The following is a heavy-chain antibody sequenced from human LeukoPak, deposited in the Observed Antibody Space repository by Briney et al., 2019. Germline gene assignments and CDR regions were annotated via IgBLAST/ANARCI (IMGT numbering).Heavy chain of an antibody. D-gene: IGHD6-19*01. CDR3: VSSSGRQHHDAFDI. CDR2: IWYDASNK. V-gene: IGHV3-33*01. Sequence: GGSLRLSCAASGFTFSSYGMHWVRQAPGKGLEWVAVIWYDASNKYYADSVKGRFTISRDNSKNTLYLQMNSLRAEDTAVYYCVSSSGRQHHDAFDIWGQGTMVTVSS. CDR1: GFTFSSYG. J-gene: IGHJ3*02.